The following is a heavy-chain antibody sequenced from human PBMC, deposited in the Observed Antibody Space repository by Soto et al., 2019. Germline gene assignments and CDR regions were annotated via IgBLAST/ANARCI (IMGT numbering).Heavy chain of an antibody. CDR1: GYTFTSYD. V-gene: IGHV1-8*01. CDR3: ARGPPDDDFSSSYMDV. CDR2: MNPNSGNT. Sequence: ASLKVSCKASGYTFTSYDINWVRQATGQGLEWMGWMNPNSGNTGYAQKFQGRVTMTRSTSISTAYMELSSLRSEDTAVYYCARGPPDDDFSSSYMDVWGKGTTVTVSS. J-gene: IGHJ6*03. D-gene: IGHD3-3*01.